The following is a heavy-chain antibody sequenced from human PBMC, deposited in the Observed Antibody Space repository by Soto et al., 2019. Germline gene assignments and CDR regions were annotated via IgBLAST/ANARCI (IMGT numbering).Heavy chain of an antibody. J-gene: IGHJ6*02. CDR3: ATRMVRGVIMSYYYYGMDV. D-gene: IGHD3-10*01. V-gene: IGHV4-34*01. Sequence: PSETLSLTCAVYGGSFSGYYWSWIRQPPGKGLEWIGEINHSGSTNYNPSLKSRVTISVDTSKNQFSLKLSSVTAADTAVYYCATRMVRGVIMSYYYYGMDVWGQGTTVTVSS. CDR2: INHSGST. CDR1: GGSFSGYY.